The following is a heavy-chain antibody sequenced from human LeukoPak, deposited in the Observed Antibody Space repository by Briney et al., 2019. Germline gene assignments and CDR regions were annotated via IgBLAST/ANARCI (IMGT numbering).Heavy chain of an antibody. J-gene: IGHJ2*01. CDR1: GGPFSGYD. D-gene: IGHD5-24*01. CDR3: ARGRDGWPYWYFDL. Sequence: SETLSLTCAVYGGPFSGYDWSWIRQPPGKGLEWMGEINHSGSTNYHPSLKSRVTISVDTSKNQFSLKLSSVTAADTAVYYCARGRDGWPYWYFDLWGRGTLVTVSS. V-gene: IGHV4-34*01. CDR2: INHSGST.